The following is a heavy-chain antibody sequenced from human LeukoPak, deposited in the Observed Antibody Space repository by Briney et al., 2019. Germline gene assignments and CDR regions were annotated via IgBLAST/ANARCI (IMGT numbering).Heavy chain of an antibody. Sequence: PSETLSLTCAVYGGSFSGYYWSWIRQPPGKGLEWIGEINHSGSTNYNPSLKSRVTISVDTSKNQFSLKLSSVTAADTAVYYCATPRGRYYYGPGSLDYWGQGTLVTVSS. CDR1: GGSFSGYY. CDR2: INHSGST. D-gene: IGHD3-10*01. CDR3: ATPRGRYYYGPGSLDY. J-gene: IGHJ4*02. V-gene: IGHV4-34*01.